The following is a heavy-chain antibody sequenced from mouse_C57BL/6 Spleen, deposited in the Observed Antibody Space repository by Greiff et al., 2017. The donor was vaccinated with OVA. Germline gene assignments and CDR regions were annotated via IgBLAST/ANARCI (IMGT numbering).Heavy chain of an antibody. CDR3: ARAIDYYGSPSFAY. Sequence: QVQLQQPGAELVKPGASVKMSCKASGYTFTSYWITWVKQRPGQGLEWIGDIYPGSGSTNYNEKFKSKATLTVDTSSSTAYMQLSSLTSEDSAVYYCARAIDYYGSPSFAYWGQGTLVTVSA. D-gene: IGHD1-1*01. V-gene: IGHV1-55*01. CDR2: IYPGSGST. CDR1: GYTFTSYW. J-gene: IGHJ3*01.